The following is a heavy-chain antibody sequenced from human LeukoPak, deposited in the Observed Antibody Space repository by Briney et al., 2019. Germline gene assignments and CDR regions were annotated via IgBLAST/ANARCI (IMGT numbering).Heavy chain of an antibody. Sequence: PGGSLRLSCSASEFTFSSHGMHWVRQAPGKGLEWVAVISNDGSDKYYADSVKGRYTISRDNSKNTLYLQMNSLRAEDTAVFYCARSSLTHDTPAYYPPDFDYWGQGTLVTVPS. D-gene: IGHD3-22*01. J-gene: IGHJ4*02. CDR1: EFTFSSHG. CDR2: ISNDGSDK. CDR3: ARSSLTHDTPAYYPPDFDY. V-gene: IGHV3-30*03.